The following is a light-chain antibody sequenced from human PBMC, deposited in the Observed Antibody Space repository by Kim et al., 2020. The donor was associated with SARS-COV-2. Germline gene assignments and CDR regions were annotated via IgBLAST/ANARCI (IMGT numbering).Light chain of an antibody. CDR1: LSFLFSSINKNY. CDR2: LAS. Sequence: ASISCESSLSFLFSSINKNYLAWYPQKPGQAPKLLIYLASTRESGVPARFSGSGSGTDFTLPISSLQAEGVAVYYCHHYYKAPRTFGRGTKVDIK. J-gene: IGKJ3*01. CDR3: HHYYKAPRT. V-gene: IGKV4-1*01.